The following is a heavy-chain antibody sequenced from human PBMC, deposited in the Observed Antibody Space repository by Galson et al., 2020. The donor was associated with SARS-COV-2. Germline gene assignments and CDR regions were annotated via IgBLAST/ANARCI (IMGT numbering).Heavy chain of an antibody. J-gene: IGHJ3*02. CDR3: ARDVSGWASDI. V-gene: IGHV3-30*04. CDR2: ISHDGRIE. Sequence: GGSLRLSCAASGFTFTNYAIHWVRPAHGQGLEWVAVISHDGRIEVYADSVKGRFTISRDNSENMLFLQMDSLRADDTAVYYCARDVSGWASDIWGQGTMVTVSS. CDR1: GFTFTNYA. D-gene: IGHD3-16*01.